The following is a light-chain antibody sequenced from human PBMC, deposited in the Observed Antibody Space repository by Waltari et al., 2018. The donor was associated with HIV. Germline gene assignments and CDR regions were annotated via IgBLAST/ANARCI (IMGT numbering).Light chain of an antibody. Sequence: QSVLTQPPSASGTPGQSDTISCSGSNSTTGEYPVTWYHQVPGTAPKLVIYSNNQRPAGVPARFSGSQSGTSASLAISGLRSEDEGYYYCAAWDDTLYGLFGGGTKLTVL. V-gene: IGLV1-44*01. CDR2: SNN. CDR3: AAWDDTLYGL. CDR1: NSTTGEYP. J-gene: IGLJ2*01.